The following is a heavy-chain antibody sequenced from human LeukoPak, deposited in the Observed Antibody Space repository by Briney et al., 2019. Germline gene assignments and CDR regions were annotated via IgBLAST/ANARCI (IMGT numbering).Heavy chain of an antibody. D-gene: IGHD6-6*01. Sequence: GGSLRLSCAASGFTFSDYYMSWIRQAPGKGLEWVSYISSSGSTIYYADSVKGRFTISRDNAKNSLYLQMSSLRAEDTAVYYCAREDRIAARHPPIDYWGQGTLVTVSS. J-gene: IGHJ4*02. V-gene: IGHV3-11*04. CDR1: GFTFSDYY. CDR3: AREDRIAARHPPIDY. CDR2: ISSSGSTI.